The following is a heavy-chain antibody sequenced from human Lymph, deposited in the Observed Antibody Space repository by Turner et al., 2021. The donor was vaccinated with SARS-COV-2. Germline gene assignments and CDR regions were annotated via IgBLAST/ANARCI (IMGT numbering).Heavy chain of an antibody. J-gene: IGHJ4*02. CDR1: GYTLTGYY. V-gene: IGHV1-2*02. CDR3: ARSRDLQSMVRGVDPLDY. Sequence: QVQLVQSGAEVKKPGASVKVSCKASGYTLTGYYMHCVRQAPGQGLEWMRWIHPNSGGTNDAQKFQGRVTRTRDTSISTAYMDLSRLRSDDTAMYYCARSRDLQSMVRGVDPLDYWGQGTLVTVSS. CDR2: IHPNSGGT. D-gene: IGHD3-10*01.